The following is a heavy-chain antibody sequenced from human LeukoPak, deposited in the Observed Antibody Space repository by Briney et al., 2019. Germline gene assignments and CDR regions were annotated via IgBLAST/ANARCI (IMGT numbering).Heavy chain of an antibody. CDR2: MYYSGST. Sequence: SETLSLTCTVSGDSISSNSYYWGWIRQPPGKGLEWIGSMYYSGSTYYNPSLKSRVTISVDTSKNQFSLKLSSVTAADTAVYYCARSGGFTILRGAVNNWFDPWGQGTLVTVSS. CDR3: ARSGGFTILRGAVNNWFDP. D-gene: IGHD3-10*01. V-gene: IGHV4-39*07. CDR1: GDSISSNSYY. J-gene: IGHJ5*02.